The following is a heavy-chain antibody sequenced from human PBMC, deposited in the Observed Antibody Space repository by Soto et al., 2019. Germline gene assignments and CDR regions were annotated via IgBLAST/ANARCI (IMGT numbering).Heavy chain of an antibody. Sequence: SETLSLTCAVYGGSFSGYYWSWIRQPPGKGLEWIGEINHSGSTNYNPSLKSRVTISVDASKNQFSLKLSSVTAADTAVYYCARGRYGSGSYYAGSWFDPWGQGTLVTVSS. CDR3: ARGRYGSGSYYAGSWFDP. V-gene: IGHV4-34*01. J-gene: IGHJ5*02. CDR1: GGSFSGYY. D-gene: IGHD3-10*01. CDR2: INHSGST.